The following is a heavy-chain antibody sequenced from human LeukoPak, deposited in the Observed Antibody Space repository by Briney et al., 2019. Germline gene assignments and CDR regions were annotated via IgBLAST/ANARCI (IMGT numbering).Heavy chain of an antibody. CDR2: INHNAEMI. CDR3: ARDHDWAFDL. D-gene: IGHD3-9*01. J-gene: IGHJ4*02. V-gene: IGHV3-48*02. Sequence: GGSLRLSCEASGFPFSSYVMSWVRQAPGKGLEWIAYINHNAEMIFYPDFVKGRFTISRDNAKNSLYLQMNALRDEDTAIYYCARDHDWAFDLWGQGTLVTVSS. CDR1: GFPFSSYV.